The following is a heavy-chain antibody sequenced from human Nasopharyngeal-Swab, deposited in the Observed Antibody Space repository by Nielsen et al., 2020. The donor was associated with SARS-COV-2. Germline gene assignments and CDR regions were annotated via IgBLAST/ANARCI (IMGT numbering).Heavy chain of an antibody. Sequence: SETLSLTCAVSGGSISSGGYSWSWIRQPPGKGLEWIGYIYHSGSTYYNPSLKSRVTISVDRSKNQFSLKLSSVTAADTAVYYCARSRGYSGYEDYYYCYMDVWGKGTTVTVSS. CDR1: GGSISSGGYS. V-gene: IGHV4-30-2*01. J-gene: IGHJ6*03. CDR2: IYHSGST. CDR3: ARSRGYSGYEDYYYCYMDV. D-gene: IGHD5-12*01.